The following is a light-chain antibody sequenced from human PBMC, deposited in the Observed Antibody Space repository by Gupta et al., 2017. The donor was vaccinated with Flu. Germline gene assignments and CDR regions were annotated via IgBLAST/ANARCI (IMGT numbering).Light chain of an antibody. CDR3: QQYNNWHT. Sequence: EIVMTQSPATLSVSPGDRVTLSCRASQSVSSKLAWYQQKPGQAPRLLIYGASTRATGIPARFSGSGSGTEFTLTISSLQSEDFAVYYCQQYNNWHTFGPGTKVDLK. V-gene: IGKV3D-15*01. CDR2: GAS. CDR1: QSVSSK. J-gene: IGKJ3*01.